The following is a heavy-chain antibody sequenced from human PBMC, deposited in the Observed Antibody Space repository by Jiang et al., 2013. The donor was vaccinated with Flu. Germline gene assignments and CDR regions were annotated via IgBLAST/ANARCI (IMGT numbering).Heavy chain of an antibody. V-gene: IGHV5-51*01. J-gene: IGHJ5*02. Sequence: GAEVKKPGESLKISCKGSGYSFSSYWIGWVRQMPGKGLEWMGIIYPGDSDTRYSPSFQGQVTISADKSISTAYLQWSSLKASDTAMYYCARHGVAGTTDRNWFDPWGQGTLVTVSS. CDR2: IYPGDSDT. CDR3: ARHGVAGTTDRNWFDP. D-gene: IGHD6-19*01. CDR1: GYSFSSYW.